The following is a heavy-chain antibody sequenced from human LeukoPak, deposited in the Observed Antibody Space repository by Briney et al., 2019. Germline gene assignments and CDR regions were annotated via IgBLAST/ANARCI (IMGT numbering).Heavy chain of an antibody. Sequence: SVKVSCKASGGTFSSYAISWVRQAPGQRLEWMGGIIPIFGTANYAQKFQGRVTITADESTSTAYMELSSLRSEDTAVYYCARDKGNYYDSSGYYGAFDIWGQGTMVTVSS. CDR1: GGTFSSYA. CDR2: IIPIFGTA. CDR3: ARDKGNYYDSSGYYGAFDI. J-gene: IGHJ3*02. V-gene: IGHV1-69*01. D-gene: IGHD3-22*01.